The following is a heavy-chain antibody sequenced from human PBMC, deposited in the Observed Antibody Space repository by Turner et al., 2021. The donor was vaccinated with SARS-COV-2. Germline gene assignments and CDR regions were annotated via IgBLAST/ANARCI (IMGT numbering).Heavy chain of an antibody. CDR2: IYYSGGT. D-gene: IGHD3-10*01. CDR3: ARLPVGYYGSGSYYHYGMDV. J-gene: IGHJ6*02. Sequence: QLQLQESGPGLVKPSETLSLTCTVSGGSIRSSSYYWGWIRPPPGKGLEWIGSIYYSGGTYYNPSLKSRVTISVDTSKNQFSLKLSSVTAADTAVYYGARLPVGYYGSGSYYHYGMDVWGQGTTVTVSS. CDR1: GGSIRSSSYY. V-gene: IGHV4-39*01.